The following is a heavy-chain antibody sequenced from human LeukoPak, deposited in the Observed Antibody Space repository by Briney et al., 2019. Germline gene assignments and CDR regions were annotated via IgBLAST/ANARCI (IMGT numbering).Heavy chain of an antibody. V-gene: IGHV1-2*02. J-gene: IGHJ4*02. CDR1: GYTFTGYY. D-gene: IGHD2-2*02. Sequence: ASVKVSCKPSGYTFTGYYMHWVRQAPGQGLEWMGWINPNSGGTNYAQKFQGRVTMTRDTSISTAYMELSRLRSDDTAVYYCAREGVLGYCSSTSCYNFDYWGQGTLVTVSS. CDR2: INPNSGGT. CDR3: AREGVLGYCSSTSCYNFDY.